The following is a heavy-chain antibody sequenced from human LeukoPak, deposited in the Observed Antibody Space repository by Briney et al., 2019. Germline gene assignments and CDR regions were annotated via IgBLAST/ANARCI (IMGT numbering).Heavy chain of an antibody. D-gene: IGHD5-24*01. CDR1: GGSISSSTYY. V-gene: IGHV4-39*07. CDR3: ARDLDGYAYDY. CDR2: IYNSGST. Sequence: SETLSLTCSASGGSISSSTYYWGWIRQPPGKGLEWIGNIYNSGSTYYNPSLKSRVTISVDASKNQFSLKLSSVTAADTAVYYCARDLDGYAYDYWGQGTLVTVSS. J-gene: IGHJ4*02.